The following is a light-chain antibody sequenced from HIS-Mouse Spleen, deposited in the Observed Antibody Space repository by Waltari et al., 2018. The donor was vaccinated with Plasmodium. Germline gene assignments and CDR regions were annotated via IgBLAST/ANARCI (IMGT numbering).Light chain of an antibody. Sequence: EIVLTQSPATLSLSPGERARQSVSSYLAWYQQKPGQAPRLLIYDASNRATGIPARFSGSGSGTDFTLTISSLEPEDFAVYYCQQRSNWPPWTFGQGTKVEIK. CDR2: DAS. V-gene: IGKV3-11*01. J-gene: IGKJ1*01. CDR3: QQRSNWPPWT. CDR1: QSVSSY.